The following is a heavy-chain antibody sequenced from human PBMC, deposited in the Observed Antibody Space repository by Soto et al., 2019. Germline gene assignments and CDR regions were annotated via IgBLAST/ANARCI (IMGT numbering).Heavy chain of an antibody. CDR2: IYYSGST. CDR1: GGSISSSSYY. J-gene: IGHJ4*02. V-gene: IGHV4-39*01. CDR3: AEVVITGFFFDY. Sequence: SETLSLTCTVSGGSISSSSYYWGWIRQPPGKGLEWIGSIYYSGSTYYNPSLKSRVTISVDTSKNQFSLKLSSVTAADTAVYYCAEVVITGFFFDYWGQGTLVTVSS. D-gene: IGHD3-22*01.